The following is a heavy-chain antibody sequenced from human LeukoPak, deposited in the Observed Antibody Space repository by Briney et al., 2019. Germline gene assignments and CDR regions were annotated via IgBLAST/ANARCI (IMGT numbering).Heavy chain of an antibody. V-gene: IGHV3-53*01. CDR3: AKTYYYDSSGYSPHFDY. J-gene: IGHJ4*02. CDR1: GFTVSSNY. CDR2: IYSGGST. Sequence: GGSLRLSFAASGFTVSSNYMSWVRQAPGKGLEWVSVIYSGGSTYYADSVKGRFTISRDNSKNTLYLQMNSLRAEDTAVYYCAKTYYYDSSGYSPHFDYWGQGTLVTVSS. D-gene: IGHD3-22*01.